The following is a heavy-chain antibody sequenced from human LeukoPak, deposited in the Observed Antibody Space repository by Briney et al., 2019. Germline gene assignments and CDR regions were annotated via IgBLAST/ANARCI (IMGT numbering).Heavy chain of an antibody. CDR1: GFTFSSYS. CDR2: ISSSSSYI. J-gene: IGHJ4*02. D-gene: IGHD6-13*01. Sequence: GGSLRLSCAASGFTFSSYSMNWVRQAPGKGLEWVSSISSSSSYIYYADSVKGRFTISRDNAKNSLYLQMNSLRTEDTAVYYCARGRGSWYGVYFGYWGQGTLVTVSS. CDR3: ARGRGSWYGVYFGY. V-gene: IGHV3-21*01.